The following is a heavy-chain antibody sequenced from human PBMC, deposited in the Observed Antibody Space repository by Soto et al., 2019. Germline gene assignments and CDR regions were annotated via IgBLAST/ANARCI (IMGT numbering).Heavy chain of an antibody. CDR2: TSSSGSTI. Sequence: GGSLRLSCAASGFTFSSYEMNWVRQAPGKGLEWVSYTSSSGSTIYYADSVKGRFTISRDNAKNSLYLQMDSLRVEDTAVYYCARKFAGNYDRSGFRPYYLDYWGQGTLVTVSS. J-gene: IGHJ4*02. CDR1: GFTFSSYE. CDR3: ARKFAGNYDRSGFRPYYLDY. V-gene: IGHV3-48*03. D-gene: IGHD3-22*01.